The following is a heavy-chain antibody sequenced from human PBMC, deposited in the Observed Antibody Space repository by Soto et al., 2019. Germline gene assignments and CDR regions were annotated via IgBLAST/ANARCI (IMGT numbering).Heavy chain of an antibody. CDR2: IRSKGNNYAT. CDR3: SRQASDFWSGKPQYYMDV. J-gene: IGHJ6*03. CDR1: GFTFSGSA. V-gene: IGHV3-73*01. Sequence: GGSLRLSCAASGFTFSGSAMHWVRQASGKGLEWVGRIRSKGNNYATAYGASLKGRFTISRDDSKNTAYLQMNSLNTEDTAVYYCSRQASDFWSGKPQYYMDVWGKGNTVTVS. D-gene: IGHD3-3*01.